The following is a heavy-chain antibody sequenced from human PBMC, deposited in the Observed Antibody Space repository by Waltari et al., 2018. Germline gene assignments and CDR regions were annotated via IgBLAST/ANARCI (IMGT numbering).Heavy chain of an antibody. Sequence: QVQLVQSGAEVKKPGSSVKVSCKASGGTFSSYALSWVRQAPGPGLEWMGGIIPIFGPANYAQKFQGRVTITADESTSTAYMELSSRRSEDTAVYYCARRILGVHWFDPWGQGTLGTVSS. CDR3: ARRILGVHWFDP. CDR1: GGTFSSYA. V-gene: IGHV1-69*12. CDR2: IIPIFGPA. J-gene: IGHJ5*02.